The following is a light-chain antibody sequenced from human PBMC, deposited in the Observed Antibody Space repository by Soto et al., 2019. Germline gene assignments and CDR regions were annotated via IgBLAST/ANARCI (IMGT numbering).Light chain of an antibody. CDR1: SSDVGGYNY. CDR2: DVS. J-gene: IGLJ1*01. Sequence: QSVLTQPASVSGSPGQSITLSCTGTSSDVGGYNYVSWYQQHPGKAPKLMIYDVSNRPSGVSNRFSGSKSGNTASLTISGLQAEDEADYYCGSYTSSSTRVFGTGTKLTVL. V-gene: IGLV2-14*01. CDR3: GSYTSSSTRV.